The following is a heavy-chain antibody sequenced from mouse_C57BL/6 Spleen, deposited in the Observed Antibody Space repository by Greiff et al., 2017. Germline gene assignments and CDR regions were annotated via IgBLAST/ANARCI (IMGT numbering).Heavy chain of an antibody. J-gene: IGHJ4*01. D-gene: IGHD2-4*01. V-gene: IGHV1-54*01. CDR2: INPGSGGT. Sequence: QVQLQQSGAELVRPGTSVKVSCKASGYAFTNYLIEWVKQRPGQGLEWIGVINPGSGGTNYNEKFKGKATLTADKSSSTAYMQLSSLTSEDSAVCFCARSDDYPYAMDYWGQGTSVTVSS. CDR1: GYAFTNYL. CDR3: ARSDDYPYAMDY.